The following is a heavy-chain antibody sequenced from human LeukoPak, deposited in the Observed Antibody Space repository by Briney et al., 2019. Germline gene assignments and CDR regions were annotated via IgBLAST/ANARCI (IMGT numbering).Heavy chain of an antibody. V-gene: IGHV4-30-2*01. CDR3: ARARPNKLVVVAATTLDV. Sequence: PSETLSLTCAVSGGSISSGGYSWSWIRQPPGKGLEWIGYIYHSGSTNYNPSLKSRVTISVDTSKNQFSLKLSSVTAADTAVYYCARARPNKLVVVAATTLDVWGQGTTVTVSS. D-gene: IGHD2-15*01. CDR1: GGSISSGGYS. CDR2: IYHSGST. J-gene: IGHJ6*02.